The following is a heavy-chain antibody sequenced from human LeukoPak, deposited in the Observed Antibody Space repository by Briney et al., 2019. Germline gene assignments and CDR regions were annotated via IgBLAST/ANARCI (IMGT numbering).Heavy chain of an antibody. CDR3: AKDRDSSGWYGAFFY. V-gene: IGHV3-21*04. D-gene: IGHD6-19*01. CDR2: ISSSSSYI. Sequence: GGSLRLSCAASGFTFSSYSMTWVRQAPGKGLEWVSSISSSSSYIYYADSVKGRFTISRDNAKNSLYLQMNNLRAEDTAIYYCAKDRDSSGWYGAFFYWGQGTLVTVSS. CDR1: GFTFSSYS. J-gene: IGHJ4*02.